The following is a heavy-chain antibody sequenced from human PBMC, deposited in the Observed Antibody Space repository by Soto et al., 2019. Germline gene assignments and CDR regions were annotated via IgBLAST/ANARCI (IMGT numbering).Heavy chain of an antibody. Sequence: QLQLQESGSGLVKPSQTLSLTCAVXGXXXXXXXXXXXXXXXXXXXXLEWIGYIYHSGSTYYNPSLKSRVXXXXXXXXXXXXXXXXXXXXXXXXXYXCASAGGXXAVAADYWGQGTLVTVSS. V-gene: IGHV4-30-2*01. J-gene: IGHJ4*02. CDR2: IYHSGST. CDR3: ASAGGXXAVAADY. D-gene: IGHD6-19*01. CDR1: GXXXXXXXXX.